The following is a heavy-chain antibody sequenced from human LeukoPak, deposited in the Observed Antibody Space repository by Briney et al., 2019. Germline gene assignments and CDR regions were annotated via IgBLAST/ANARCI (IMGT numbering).Heavy chain of an antibody. Sequence: GGSLRLSCAASGFTFSSYNMNWVRQAPGKGLEWVSSTTSSSSYIYYADSVKGRFIISRDNSKNTLYLQMNSLRAEDTAVYYCAKDLGVGAPLDWGQGTLVTVSS. CDR2: TTSSSSYI. J-gene: IGHJ4*02. D-gene: IGHD1-26*01. CDR1: GFTFSSYN. CDR3: AKDLGVGAPLD. V-gene: IGHV3-21*01.